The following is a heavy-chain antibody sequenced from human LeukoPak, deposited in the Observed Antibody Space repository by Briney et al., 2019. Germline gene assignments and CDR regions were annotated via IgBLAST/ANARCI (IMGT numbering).Heavy chain of an antibody. CDR1: GGSISSGGYS. Sequence: PSETLSLTCAVSGGSISSGGYSWSWIQQPPGKGLEWIGYIYHSGSTYYNPSLKSRVTISVDRSKNQFSLKLSSVTAADTAVYYCARGARGACSSTSCYTFFDPGLGVYFDYWGQGTLVTVSS. CDR3: ARGARGACSSTSCYTFFDPGLGVYFDY. D-gene: IGHD2-2*02. J-gene: IGHJ4*02. CDR2: IYHSGST. V-gene: IGHV4-30-2*01.